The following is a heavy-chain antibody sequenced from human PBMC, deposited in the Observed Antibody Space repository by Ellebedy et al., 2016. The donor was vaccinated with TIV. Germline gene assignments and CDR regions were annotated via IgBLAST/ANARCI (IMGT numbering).Heavy chain of an antibody. CDR2: IYYSGST. D-gene: IGHD3-22*01. CDR3: ARADANYYDSSGYLDYWYFDL. Sequence: SETLSLXXTVSGGSISSYYWSWIRQPPGKGLEWIGYIYYSGSTNYNPSLKSRVTISVDTSKNQFSLKLSSVTAADTAVYYCARADANYYDSSGYLDYWYFDLWGRGTLVTVSS. CDR1: GGSISSYY. V-gene: IGHV4-59*01. J-gene: IGHJ2*01.